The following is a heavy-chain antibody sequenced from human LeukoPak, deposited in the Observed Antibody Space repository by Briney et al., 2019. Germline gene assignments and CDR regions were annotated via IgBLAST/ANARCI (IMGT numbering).Heavy chain of an antibody. CDR2: INHSGST. Sequence: PGGSLRLSCAASGFTFSSYAMSWIRQPPGKGLEWIGEINHSGSTNYNPSLKSRVTISVDTSKNQFSLKLSSVTAADTAVYYCARGAEMATMVAFDIWGQGTMVTVSS. V-gene: IGHV4-34*01. D-gene: IGHD5-24*01. CDR1: GFTFSSYA. CDR3: ARGAEMATMVAFDI. J-gene: IGHJ3*02.